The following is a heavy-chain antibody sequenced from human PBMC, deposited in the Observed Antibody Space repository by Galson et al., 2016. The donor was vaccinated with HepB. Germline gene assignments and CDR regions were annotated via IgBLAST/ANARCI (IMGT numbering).Heavy chain of an antibody. D-gene: IGHD4/OR15-4a*01. Sequence: SLRLSCAASGFTFSDYYMSWIRQAPGKGLEWVSYISISGSTKSYADSVQGRFTISRENAKNTPYLQMNSLRAGDTAVYYCARGKSLLTMPWNYGLDLWGKGTTVSVSS. V-gene: IGHV3-11*04. CDR2: ISISGSTK. CDR1: GFTFSDYY. CDR3: ARGKSLLTMPWNYGLDL. J-gene: IGHJ6*04.